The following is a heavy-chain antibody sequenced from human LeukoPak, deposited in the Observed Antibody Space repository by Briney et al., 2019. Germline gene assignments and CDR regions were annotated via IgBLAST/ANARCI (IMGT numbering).Heavy chain of an antibody. CDR2: IYYSGST. CDR3: ARNYYDSSGYYPFDC. CDR1: GGSISSSSYY. J-gene: IGHJ4*02. Sequence: SETLSLTCTVSGGSISSSSYYWGWIRQPPGKGLEWIGTIYYSGSTYYNPTLKSRVTISVDTSKNQFSLKLSSVTAADTAVYYCARNYYDSSGYYPFDCWGQGTLVTVSS. V-gene: IGHV4-39*01. D-gene: IGHD3-22*01.